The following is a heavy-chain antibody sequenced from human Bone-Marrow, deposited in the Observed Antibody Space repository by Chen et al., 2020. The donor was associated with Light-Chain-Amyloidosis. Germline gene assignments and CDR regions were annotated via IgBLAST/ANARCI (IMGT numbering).Heavy chain of an antibody. D-gene: IGHD3-3*01. Sequence: QVQLVQSGAEVKKPGSSVKVSCRTSGDTFSTYPISWVRQAPGQGLEWMGGIIPIFGTTKYAQTLQGRLWITADESTRTAYMELSSLRSEDTAVYYCARDLWSGYYTYSHYHVMDVWGQGTTVTVSS. V-gene: IGHV1-69*01. J-gene: IGHJ6*02. CDR2: IIPIFGTT. CDR1: GDTFSTYP. CDR3: ARDLWSGYYTYSHYHVMDV.